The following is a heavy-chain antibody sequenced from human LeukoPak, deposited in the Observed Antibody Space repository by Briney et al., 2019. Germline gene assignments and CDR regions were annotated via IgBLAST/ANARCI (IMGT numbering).Heavy chain of an antibody. V-gene: IGHV1-69*13. CDR1: GGTFSSYA. CDR2: IITIFGTA. D-gene: IGHD6-19*01. J-gene: IGHJ5*02. Sequence: ASVKVSCKASGGTFSSYAISWVRQAPGQGLEWMGGIITIFGTANYAQKFQGRVTITADESTSTAYMELSRLRSDDTAVYYCARGGFFYSSDHNWFDPWGQGTLVTVSS. CDR3: ARGGFFYSSDHNWFDP.